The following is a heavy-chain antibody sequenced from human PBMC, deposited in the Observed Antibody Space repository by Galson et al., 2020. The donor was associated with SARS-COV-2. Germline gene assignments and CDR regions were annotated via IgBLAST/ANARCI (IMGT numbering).Heavy chain of an antibody. V-gene: IGHV4-61*02. Sequence: SETLSLTCTVSGVSISDGSYYWTWIRQPAGKGLEWIGRLYTSGSSNYNPSLKSRVTMSVDTSKNQFSLNLKFVTAADTAGYFCAAFRQPYYFDYWGQGTLVTVAS. J-gene: IGHJ4*02. CDR1: GVSISDGSYY. CDR3: AAFRQPYYFDY. D-gene: IGHD1-1*01. CDR2: LYTSGSS.